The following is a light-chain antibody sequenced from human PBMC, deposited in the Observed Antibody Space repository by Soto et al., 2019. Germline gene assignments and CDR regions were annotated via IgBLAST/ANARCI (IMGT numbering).Light chain of an antibody. CDR2: AAS. Sequence: DIQLTQSPSFLSASVGDRVTITCRASQGIGSYLAWYQQKPGKAPKFLIYAASTLRGGVPSRFSGSGSGTEFTLTISSLQPEDFVTYYCQGLNDYPITFGQGTRLEIK. J-gene: IGKJ5*01. CDR1: QGIGSY. V-gene: IGKV1-9*01. CDR3: QGLNDYPIT.